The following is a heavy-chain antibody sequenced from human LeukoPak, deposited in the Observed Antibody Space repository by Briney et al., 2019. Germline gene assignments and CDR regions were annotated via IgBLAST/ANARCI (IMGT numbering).Heavy chain of an antibody. CDR1: GGSISSYY. CDR2: IHYSGST. Sequence: PSETLSLTCTVSGGSISSYYWSWIRQPPGKGLEWIGYIHYSGSTNYNPSLKSRVTISVDTSKNQFSLKLSSVTAADTAVYYCARLKTWGGTQPYDYWGQGTLVTVSS. CDR3: ARLKTWGGTQPYDY. V-gene: IGHV4-59*08. D-gene: IGHD2-21*01. J-gene: IGHJ4*02.